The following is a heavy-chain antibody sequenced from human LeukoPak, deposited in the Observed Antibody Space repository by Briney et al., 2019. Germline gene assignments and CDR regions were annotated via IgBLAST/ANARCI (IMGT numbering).Heavy chain of an antibody. Sequence: SETLSLTCTVSGGSISSSYWTWIRQPAGRGLEWIGRNSLSGSTNYNPSLKSRVTMSVDTSQYQFSLKLSSVTAADTAVYYCAGRYSGYADYWGQGTLVTVSS. CDR3: AGRYSGYADY. CDR2: NSLSGST. V-gene: IGHV4-4*07. D-gene: IGHD5-12*01. CDR1: GGSISSSY. J-gene: IGHJ4*02.